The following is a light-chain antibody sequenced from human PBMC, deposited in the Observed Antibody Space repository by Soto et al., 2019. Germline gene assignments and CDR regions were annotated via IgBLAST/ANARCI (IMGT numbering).Light chain of an antibody. J-gene: IGKJ1*01. CDR3: QHRSNSPPTWT. CDR1: QRIGTY. Sequence: EIVLTQSPATLPLSPGERATLSCRASQRIGTYLAWYQQKPGQAPRLLIYDSSNRATGIPPRFSGSGSGTDFTLTISSLESEDCAVYFCQHRSNSPPTWTFGQGTKVEIK. V-gene: IGKV3-11*01. CDR2: DSS.